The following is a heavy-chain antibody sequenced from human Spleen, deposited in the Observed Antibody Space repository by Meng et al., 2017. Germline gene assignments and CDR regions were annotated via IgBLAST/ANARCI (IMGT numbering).Heavy chain of an antibody. J-gene: IGHJ4*02. V-gene: IGHV4-31*03. CDR1: GGSISSGCYY. D-gene: IGHD4-11*01. Sequence: VAVRESGPGLAQASPPLSPTFTVSGGSISSGCYYWTWIRQHPGKGLEWIGEINHSGGTNYNPSLESRATISVDTSQNNLSLKLSSVTAADSAVYYCARGPTTMAHDFDYWGQGTLVTVSS. CDR2: INHSGGT. CDR3: ARGPTTMAHDFDY.